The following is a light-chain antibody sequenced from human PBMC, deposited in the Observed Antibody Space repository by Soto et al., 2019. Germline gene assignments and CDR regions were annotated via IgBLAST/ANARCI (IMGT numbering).Light chain of an antibody. Sequence: DIVMTQSPDSLAVSLGERATINCKSSQSVLYSSNKKNYLAWYQQKSGQSPKVLIYWASTRESGVPDRFSVSGSGTDFTLTISSLQAEDADVYYCQQSYSTPRTFGQGTKVEIK. V-gene: IGKV4-1*01. CDR3: QQSYSTPRT. CDR1: QSVLYSSNKKNY. CDR2: WAS. J-gene: IGKJ1*01.